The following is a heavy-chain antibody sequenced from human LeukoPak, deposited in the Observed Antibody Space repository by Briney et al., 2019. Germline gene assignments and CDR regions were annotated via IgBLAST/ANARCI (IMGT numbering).Heavy chain of an antibody. V-gene: IGHV1-2*02. D-gene: IGHD1-26*01. Sequence: ASVKVSCKASGYTFTGYYMHWVRQAPGQGLEWMGWINPNSGGTNYAQKLQGRVTMTRDTSISTAYMELSRLRSDDTAVYYCARCSGSPISGSYYRYFDYWGQGTLSPSPQ. CDR1: GYTFTGYY. CDR2: INPNSGGT. CDR3: ARCSGSPISGSYYRYFDY. J-gene: IGHJ4*02.